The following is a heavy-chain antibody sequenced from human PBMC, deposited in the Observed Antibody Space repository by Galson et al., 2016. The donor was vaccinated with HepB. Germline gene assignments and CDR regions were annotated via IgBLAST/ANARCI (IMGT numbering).Heavy chain of an antibody. V-gene: IGHV2-5*01. J-gene: IGHJ3*01. CDR2: IYNNGDK. CDR3: AHRLLVGGEGFCS. CDR1: GFSISNTPDG. D-gene: IGHD2-15*01. Sequence: PALVKPTQTLTLTCTFTGFSISNTPDGVGWIRQPPGKALEWLALIYNNGDKRYSPSLNNRLTVTEGTSSNHVVLTLANMDPVYSGTYYCAHRLLVGGEGFCSWGQGTMVTVS.